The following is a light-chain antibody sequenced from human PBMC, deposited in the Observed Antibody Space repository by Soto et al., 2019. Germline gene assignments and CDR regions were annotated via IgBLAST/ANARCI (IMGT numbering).Light chain of an antibody. V-gene: IGKV1-5*01. CDR2: DVS. Sequence: DTQMTQSPSTMSGSVGDRVTITCRASQTISSWLAWYQQKPGKAPKLLIYDVSSLESGVPSRFSGSGSGTEFTLAISSLQPDDFATYYCQQYNSYPWTFGQGTKVDIK. CDR3: QQYNSYPWT. CDR1: QTISSW. J-gene: IGKJ1*01.